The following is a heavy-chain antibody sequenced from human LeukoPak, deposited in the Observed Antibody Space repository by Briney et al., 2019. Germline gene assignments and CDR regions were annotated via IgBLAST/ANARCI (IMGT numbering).Heavy chain of an antibody. CDR2: IWYDGSNK. CDR3: ARDLHQYYDILTGYYAPGDY. Sequence: GGSLRLSCAASGFTFSSYGMHWVRQAPGKGLEWVAVIWYDGSNKYYADSVKGRFTISRGNSKNTLYLQMNSLRAEDTAVYYCARDLHQYYDILTGYYAPGDYWGQGTLVTVSS. CDR1: GFTFSSYG. J-gene: IGHJ4*02. V-gene: IGHV3-33*01. D-gene: IGHD3-9*01.